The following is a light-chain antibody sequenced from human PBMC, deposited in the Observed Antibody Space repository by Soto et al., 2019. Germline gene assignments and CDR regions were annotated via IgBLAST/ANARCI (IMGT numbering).Light chain of an antibody. Sequence: AIQMTQSPSSLSSSVGDRVNITCRASQGIRNDLGWYQQKPGKAPKLLIYAASSLYSGVPSRFSGSGSGTDFTLTISSLQPEDFATYYCLQDYNYPRTFGQGTKVEIK. V-gene: IGKV1-6*01. CDR3: LQDYNYPRT. J-gene: IGKJ1*01. CDR1: QGIRND. CDR2: AAS.